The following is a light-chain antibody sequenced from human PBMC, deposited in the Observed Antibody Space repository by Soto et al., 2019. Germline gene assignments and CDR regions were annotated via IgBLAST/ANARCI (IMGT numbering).Light chain of an antibody. CDR1: QSVSSSY. V-gene: IGKV3-20*01. CDR2: GAS. Sequence: EIVLTQSPGTLSLSPGERATLSCRASQSVSSSYLSWYQQKPGQAPRLLIYGASTRAIGIPDRFSGSGSGTDFALTISRLEPEDSAVYYCQQYGTSRTFGQGTKVDIK. CDR3: QQYGTSRT. J-gene: IGKJ1*01.